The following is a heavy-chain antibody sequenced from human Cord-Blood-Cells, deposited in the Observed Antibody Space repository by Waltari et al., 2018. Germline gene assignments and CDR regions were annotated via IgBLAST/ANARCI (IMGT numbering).Heavy chain of an antibody. CDR3: ARQTGVKQLERLPSFDP. Sequence: QVQLVQSGAEVKKPGSSVKVSCKASGGTFSSYAISWVRQAPGQGLEWMGGIIPIFGTANYAQKFQGRVTITADESTSTAYMELSSLRSEDTAVYYCARQTGVKQLERLPSFDPWGQGTLVTVSS. J-gene: IGHJ5*02. D-gene: IGHD1-1*01. CDR1: GGTFSSYA. CDR2: IIPIFGTA. V-gene: IGHV1-69*01.